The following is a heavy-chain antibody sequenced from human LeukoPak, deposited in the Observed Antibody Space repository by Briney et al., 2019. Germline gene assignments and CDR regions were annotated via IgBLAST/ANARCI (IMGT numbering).Heavy chain of an antibody. CDR1: GGPISSYY. Sequence: SETLSLTCTVSGGPISSYYWSWIRQPPGKGLEWIGYIYYSGSTNYNPSLKSRVTISVDTSKNQFSLKLSSVTAADTAVYYCARDLSGYDSDYMDVWGKGTTVTVSS. CDR3: ARDLSGYDSDYMDV. D-gene: IGHD5-12*01. V-gene: IGHV4-59*01. J-gene: IGHJ6*03. CDR2: IYYSGST.